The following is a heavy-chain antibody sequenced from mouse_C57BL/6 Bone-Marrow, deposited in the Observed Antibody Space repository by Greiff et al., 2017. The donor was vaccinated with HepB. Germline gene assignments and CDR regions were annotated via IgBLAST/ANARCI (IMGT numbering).Heavy chain of an antibody. D-gene: IGHD1-1*01. CDR3: ARESFYYYGSREAWFAY. CDR1: GYSITSGYY. J-gene: IGHJ3*01. CDR2: ISYDGSN. V-gene: IGHV3-6*01. Sequence: ESGPGLVKPSQSLSLTCSVTGYSITSGYYWNWIRQFPGNKLEWMGYISYDGSNNYNPSLKNRISITRDTSKNQFFLKLNSVTTEDTATYYCARESFYYYGSREAWFAYWGQGTLVTVSA.